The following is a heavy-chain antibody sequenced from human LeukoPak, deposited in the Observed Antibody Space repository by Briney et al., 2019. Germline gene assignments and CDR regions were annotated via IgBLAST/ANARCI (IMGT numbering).Heavy chain of an antibody. CDR3: ARWGSSSYSYYFDY. CDR2: IYPGDSDA. D-gene: IGHD6-13*01. Sequence: HGESLKISCKASGYSFTSYWIGWVRQMPGKGLEWMGIIYPGDSDATCSPSFRGQVTISADKSISTAYLQWSSLKASDTAMYYCARWGSSSYSYYFDYWGQGTLVTVSS. CDR1: GYSFTSYW. J-gene: IGHJ4*02. V-gene: IGHV5-51*01.